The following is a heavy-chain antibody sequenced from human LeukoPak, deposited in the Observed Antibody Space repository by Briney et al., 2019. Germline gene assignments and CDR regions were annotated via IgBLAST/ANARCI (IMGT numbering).Heavy chain of an antibody. J-gene: IGHJ4*02. CDR3: AKNRGRIMITFGGVIVPGY. Sequence: GGSLRLSCAASGFTFSSYAMSWVRQAPGKGLEWVSAISGSGGSTYYADSVKGRFTISRDNSKNTLYLQMNSLRAEDTAVYYCAKNRGRIMITFGGVIVPGYWGQGTLVIVSS. CDR1: GFTFSSYA. V-gene: IGHV3-23*01. D-gene: IGHD3-16*02. CDR2: ISGSGGST.